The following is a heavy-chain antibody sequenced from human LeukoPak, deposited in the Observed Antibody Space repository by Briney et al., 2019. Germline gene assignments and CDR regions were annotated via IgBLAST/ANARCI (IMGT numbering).Heavy chain of an antibody. V-gene: IGHV3-21*01. Sequence: GGSLRLSCAASGFTFSSYSMNWVRQAPGKGLEWVSSISSSSSYIYYADSVKGLFTISRDNAKNSLYLQMNSLRAEDTAVYYCARDGSSGWYWVDYWGQGTLVTVSS. D-gene: IGHD6-19*01. CDR1: GFTFSSYS. CDR3: ARDGSSGWYWVDY. CDR2: ISSSSSYI. J-gene: IGHJ4*02.